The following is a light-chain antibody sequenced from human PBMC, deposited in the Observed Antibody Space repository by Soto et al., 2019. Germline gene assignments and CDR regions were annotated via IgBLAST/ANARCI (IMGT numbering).Light chain of an antibody. CDR1: QSVSSY. J-gene: IGKJ5*01. Sequence: EIVLTQSPATLSLSPGERATLSCRASQSVSSYLAWYQQKPGQPPRLLIYDASNRATGIPARFSGSGSGTDFTLSISSLEPEDFAVYYCQQRSNRPPIIPFGQGTRLEIK. V-gene: IGKV3-11*01. CDR2: DAS. CDR3: QQRSNRPPIIP.